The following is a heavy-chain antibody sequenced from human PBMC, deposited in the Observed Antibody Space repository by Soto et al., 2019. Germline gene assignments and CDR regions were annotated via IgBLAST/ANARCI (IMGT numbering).Heavy chain of an antibody. CDR1: GSRFSNYV. CDR2: IIPIFNST. Sequence: QVQLVQSGAEVKTPGSSLKVSCKVSGSRFSNYVISWVRQAPGHVLEWLGRIIPIFNSTKYAQNFQGRVTITADKSTSTASLELSSLRSDDTAVYYCDREGRGKKAGYNGLVSLGYWGQGTLVTVSS. J-gene: IGHJ4*02. V-gene: IGHV1-69*06. CDR3: DREGRGKKAGYNGLVSLGY. D-gene: IGHD2-2*02.